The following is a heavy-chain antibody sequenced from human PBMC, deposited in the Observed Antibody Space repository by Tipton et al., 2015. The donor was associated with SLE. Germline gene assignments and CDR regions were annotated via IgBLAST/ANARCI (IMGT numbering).Heavy chain of an antibody. D-gene: IGHD3-10*01. V-gene: IGHV4-59*08. Sequence: TLSLTCNVSGASISSSYLSWIRQSPGKGLEWIGCVCNSGSTNYDPSLKSRGTISVDTSKNHFSLELTSVTAADTAVYYCARQRLRLLSPLDAWGQGTTVTVSS. CDR2: VCNSGST. CDR1: GASISSSY. CDR3: ARQRLRLLSPLDA. J-gene: IGHJ6*02.